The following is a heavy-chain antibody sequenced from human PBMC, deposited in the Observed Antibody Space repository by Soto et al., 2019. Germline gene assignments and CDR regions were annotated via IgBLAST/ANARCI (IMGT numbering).Heavy chain of an antibody. V-gene: IGHV4-30-4*01. CDR3: ARGPSGDKIDY. Sequence: QVQLQESGPRLVSPSQTLSLTCTVSGGSISSAAYCWSWIRQSPDKGLEWIGHIYDGGTTYSSPSLKGRVTISADTSETQFSLKPSSVSAADTAVYYCARGPSGDKIDYWGQGIQVTVSS. J-gene: IGHJ4*02. D-gene: IGHD7-27*01. CDR2: IYDGGTT. CDR1: GGSISSAAYC.